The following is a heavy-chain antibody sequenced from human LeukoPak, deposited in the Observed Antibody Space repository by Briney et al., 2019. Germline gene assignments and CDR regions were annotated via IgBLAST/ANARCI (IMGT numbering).Heavy chain of an antibody. CDR1: GGSISSSSYY. D-gene: IGHD2-2*01. CDR2: IYYSGST. CDR3: ASPGYCSSTSCSNAFDI. V-gene: IGHV4-39*01. Sequence: PSETLSLTCTVSGGSISSSSYYWGWIRQPPWKGLAWIRSIYYSGSTYYNPSLKSRVTISVDTSKNQFSLKLSSVTAADTAVYYCASPGYCSSTSCSNAFDIWGQGTMVTVSS. J-gene: IGHJ3*02.